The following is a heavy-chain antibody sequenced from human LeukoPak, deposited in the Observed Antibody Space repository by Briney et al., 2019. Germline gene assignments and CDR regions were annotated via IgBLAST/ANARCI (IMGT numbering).Heavy chain of an antibody. CDR2: MNPNSGNT. CDR1: GYTFTSYD. Sequence: GASVKVSCKASGYTFTSYDINWVRQAPGQGLEWMGWMNPNSGNTGYAQKFQGRVTMTRNTSISTAYMELSSLRSEDTAVYYCAIVVGGGYTYYYYYGMDVWGQGTTVTVSS. V-gene: IGHV1-8*01. J-gene: IGHJ6*02. D-gene: IGHD3-22*01. CDR3: AIVVGGGYTYYYYYGMDV.